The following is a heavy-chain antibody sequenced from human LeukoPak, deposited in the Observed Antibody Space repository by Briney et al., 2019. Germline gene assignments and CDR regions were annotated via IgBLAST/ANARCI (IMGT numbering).Heavy chain of an antibody. CDR1: GFTFSSYA. D-gene: IGHD3-10*01. CDR2: ISGSGGST. V-gene: IGHV3-23*01. J-gene: IGHJ4*02. CDR3: AKDYYGSGSFEDPKGVFDY. Sequence: GGSLRLSCAASGFTFSSYAMSWVRQAPGKGLEWVSAISGSGGSTYYADSVKGRFTISRDNSKNTLYLQMNSLRAEDTAVYYCAKDYYGSGSFEDPKGVFDYWGQGTLVTVSS.